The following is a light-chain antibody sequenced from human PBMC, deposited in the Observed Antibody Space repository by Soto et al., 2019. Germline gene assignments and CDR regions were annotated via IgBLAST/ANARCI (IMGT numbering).Light chain of an antibody. Sequence: EIVLTQSPGTLSLSPGERATLSCRASQSVSGNNLAWYQQKPGQAPRLLVYAATSRATGIPDTFSGSGSGTDFTLTISRLEPEDFAVYYCQHYDSSPYTFGQGTKLEIK. J-gene: IGKJ2*01. V-gene: IGKV3-20*01. CDR1: QSVSGNN. CDR3: QHYDSSPYT. CDR2: AAT.